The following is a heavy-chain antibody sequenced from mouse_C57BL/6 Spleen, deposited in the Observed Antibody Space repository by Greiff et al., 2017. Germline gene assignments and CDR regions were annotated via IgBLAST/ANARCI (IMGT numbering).Heavy chain of an antibody. Sequence: VQLQQSGAELVRPGASVKLSCTASGFNIKDDYMHWVKQRPEQGLEWIGWIDPENGDTAYASKFQGKATITADTSSNTAYLQLSSLTSEDTAVYYCTPFITVVARGYWGQGTTLTVSS. J-gene: IGHJ2*01. CDR2: IDPENGDT. V-gene: IGHV14-4*01. CDR3: TPFITVVARGY. D-gene: IGHD1-1*01. CDR1: GFNIKDDY.